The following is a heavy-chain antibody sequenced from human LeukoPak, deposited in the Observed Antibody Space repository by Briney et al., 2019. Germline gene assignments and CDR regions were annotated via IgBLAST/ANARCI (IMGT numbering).Heavy chain of an antibody. D-gene: IGHD2-2*01. CDR3: ARFVVVPAAREFGNWFDP. Sequence: SETLSLTCTVSGGSISSGDYYWGWIRQPPGKGLEWIGSIYYSGSTYYNPSLKSRVTISVDTSKNQFSLKLSSVTAADTAVYYCARFVVVPAAREFGNWFDPWGQGTLVTVSS. CDR2: IYYSGST. J-gene: IGHJ5*02. CDR1: GGSISSGDYY. V-gene: IGHV4-39*01.